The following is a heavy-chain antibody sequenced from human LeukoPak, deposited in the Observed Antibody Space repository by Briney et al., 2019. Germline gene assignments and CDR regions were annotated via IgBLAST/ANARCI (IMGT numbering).Heavy chain of an antibody. J-gene: IGHJ6*03. CDR2: ISAYNGNT. V-gene: IGHV1-18*01. D-gene: IGHD7-27*01. Sequence: ASVKVSCKASGYTFTSYGISWVRQAPGQGLEWMGWISAYNGNTNYAQKLQGRGTMTTDTSTSKAYMELRSLRSDDTAVYYCARVNALGTRRRDYYYYYMDVWGKGTPVTVSS. CDR3: ARVNALGTRRRDYYYYYMDV. CDR1: GYTFTSYG.